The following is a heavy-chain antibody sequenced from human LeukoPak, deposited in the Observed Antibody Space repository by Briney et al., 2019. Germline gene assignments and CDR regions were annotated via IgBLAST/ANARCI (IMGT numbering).Heavy chain of an antibody. CDR3: ARQNAGSYWDYFDY. D-gene: IGHD1-26*01. J-gene: IGHJ4*02. V-gene: IGHV3-30*02. CDR2: IRYDGINK. CDR1: GFTFSSYG. Sequence: GGSLRLSCAASGFTFSSYGIHWVRQAPGKGLNWVAFIRYDGINKYYADSAKDRFTISRDNSKNTLYLQMNSLRVEDTAVYYCARQNAGSYWDYFDYWGQGTLVTVSS.